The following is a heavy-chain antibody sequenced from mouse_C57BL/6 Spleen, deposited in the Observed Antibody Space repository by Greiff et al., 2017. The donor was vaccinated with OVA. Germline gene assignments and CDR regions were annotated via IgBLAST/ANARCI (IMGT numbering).Heavy chain of an antibody. V-gene: IGHV1-19*01. CDR3: ATYYYGSSSYAMDY. D-gene: IGHD1-1*01. CDR2: INPYNGGT. Sequence: VQLQQSGPVLVKPGASVKMSCKASGYTFTDYYMNWVKQSHGKSLEWIGVINPYNGGTSYNQKFKGKATLTVDKSSSTAYMELNSLTSEDSAVYYCATYYYGSSSYAMDYWGQGTSVTVSS. J-gene: IGHJ4*01. CDR1: GYTFTDYY.